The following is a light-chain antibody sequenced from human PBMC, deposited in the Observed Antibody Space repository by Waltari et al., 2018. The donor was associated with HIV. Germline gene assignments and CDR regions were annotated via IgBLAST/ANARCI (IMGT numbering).Light chain of an antibody. CDR2: DVS. J-gene: IGLJ3*02. CDR1: TSAVGGYNF. CDR3: CSYAGSDWV. V-gene: IGLV2-11*01. Sequence: QPALTQPRSVSGSPGQSVPISCPGTTSAVGGYNFVSWYQQHPGNAPKLMMYDVSRRPSGVPDRFSGSKSGNTASLTISGLQAEDEADYYCCSYAGSDWVFGGGTKLTVL.